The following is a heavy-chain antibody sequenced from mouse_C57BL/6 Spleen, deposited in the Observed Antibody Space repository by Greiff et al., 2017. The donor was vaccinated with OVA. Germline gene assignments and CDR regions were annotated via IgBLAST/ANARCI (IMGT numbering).Heavy chain of an antibody. D-gene: IGHD1-1*01. V-gene: IGHV3-6*01. Sequence: EVQLQQSGPGLVKPSQSLSLTCSVTGYSITSGYYWNWIRQFPGNKLEWMGYISYDGSNNYNPSLKNRISITRDTSKNQFFLKLNSVTTEDTATYYCATYGSSLFDYWGQGTTLTVSS. CDR1: GYSITSGYY. CDR2: ISYDGSN. CDR3: ATYGSSLFDY. J-gene: IGHJ2*01.